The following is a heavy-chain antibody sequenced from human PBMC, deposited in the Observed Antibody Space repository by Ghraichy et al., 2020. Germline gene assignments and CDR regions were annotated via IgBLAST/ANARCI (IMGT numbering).Heavy chain of an antibody. D-gene: IGHD3-10*01. CDR3: ARIMRGSSNFDL. CDR2: INPDSGAT. Sequence: ASVKVSCKASGYTFTAYYVPWVRQAPGQGLEWMGWINPDSGATLSPQKFQGRVTMTRDTSISTAYMDLSRLRSDDTAVYFCARIMRGSSNFDLWGRGTQVTVSS. V-gene: IGHV1-2*02. CDR1: GYTFTAYY. J-gene: IGHJ2*01.